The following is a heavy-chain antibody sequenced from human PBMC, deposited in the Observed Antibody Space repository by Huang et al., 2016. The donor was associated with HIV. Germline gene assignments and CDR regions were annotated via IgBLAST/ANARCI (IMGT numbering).Heavy chain of an antibody. J-gene: IGHJ4*02. Sequence: QVQLAESGGGVVQSGGSLRLSCAASGFTFSNYGMNWVRQAPGKGLEWVCCIRYDARKTHYADSVKGRFTIARDNSKDTLYLQMTSLRAEDSAVYYCAKDKSRSGYGSGWYYFDSWGQGTAVTVSS. V-gene: IGHV3-30*02. CDR2: IRYDARKT. D-gene: IGHD6-19*01. CDR3: AKDKSRSGYGSGWYYFDS. CDR1: GFTFSNYG.